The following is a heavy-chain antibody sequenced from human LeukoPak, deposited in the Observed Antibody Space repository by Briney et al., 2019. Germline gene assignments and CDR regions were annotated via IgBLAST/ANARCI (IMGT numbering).Heavy chain of an antibody. D-gene: IGHD1-26*01. CDR2: IYSDGNT. J-gene: IGHJ3*02. V-gene: IGHV3-66*01. CDR1: GFTVSSNY. CDR3: ARDLREHGVFDI. Sequence: GGSLRLSCAASGFTVSSNYMTWVRQAPGKGLEWVSVIYSDGNTYYADPVKGRFTISRDNSKNTLYLQMNSLRAEDTAVYYCARDLREHGVFDIWGQGTMVTVSS.